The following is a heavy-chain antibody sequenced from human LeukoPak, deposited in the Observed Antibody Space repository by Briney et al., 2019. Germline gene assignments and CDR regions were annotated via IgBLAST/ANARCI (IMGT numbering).Heavy chain of an antibody. CDR1: VGSINSGNW. CDR3: ATAPILRGEGGEHYKYGMDV. D-gene: IGHD2-2*02. V-gene: IGHV4-4*02. CDR2: IYHNGTP. J-gene: IGHJ6*02. Sequence: AETLSLTCAVSVGSINSGNWWSWVRQSPGKGLEWIGEIYHNGTPNYNPSLKSRVTISADTFKNHFSLKMTFVTAADTAVYYCATAPILRGEGGEHYKYGMDVWGQGTTVIVS.